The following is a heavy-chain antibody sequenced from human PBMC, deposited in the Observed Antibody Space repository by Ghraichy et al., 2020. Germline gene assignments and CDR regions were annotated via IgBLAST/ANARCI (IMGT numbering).Heavy chain of an antibody. CDR1: GDSISTGGYY. CDR2: IYYSGST. D-gene: IGHD5-18*01. Sequence: SQTLSLNCSVSGDSISTGGYYWSWIRQHPGKGLEWIGYIYYSGSTYYNPSLKSLVAISVDTSKNQFSLKLSSVTAADTAVYYCARTEKGYNYGFLSYYYYYYMDVWGKGTTVTVSS. J-gene: IGHJ6*03. CDR3: ARTEKGYNYGFLSYYYYYYMDV. V-gene: IGHV4-31*01.